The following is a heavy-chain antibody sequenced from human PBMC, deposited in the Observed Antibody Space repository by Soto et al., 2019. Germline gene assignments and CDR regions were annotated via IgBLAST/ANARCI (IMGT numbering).Heavy chain of an antibody. CDR1: GGSISSGGYY. D-gene: IGHD3-3*01. V-gene: IGHV4-31*03. Sequence: KPSETLSLTCTVSGGSISSGGYYWSWIRQHPGKGLEWIGYIYYSGSTYYNPSLKSRVTISVDTSKNQFSLKLSSVTAADTAVYYCARWSPDFPTEGVWGQGTTVTVSS. CDR2: IYYSGST. CDR3: ARWSPDFPTEGV. J-gene: IGHJ6*02.